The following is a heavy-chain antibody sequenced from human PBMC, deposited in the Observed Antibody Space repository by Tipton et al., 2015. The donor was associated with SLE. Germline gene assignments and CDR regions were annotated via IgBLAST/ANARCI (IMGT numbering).Heavy chain of an antibody. Sequence: TLSLTCTVSGASTSSHHWRWIRQPPGKGLESIGYIYYSGSTNYNPSLEGRVTLSVDTSKNQFSLKLNSVTGADTAVYYCVIDVNVYGDFRRRWFDPWGQGTLVTVSS. CDR1: GASTSSHH. V-gene: IGHV4-59*11. CDR3: VIDVNVYGDFRRRWFDP. CDR2: IYYSGST. J-gene: IGHJ5*02. D-gene: IGHD4-17*01.